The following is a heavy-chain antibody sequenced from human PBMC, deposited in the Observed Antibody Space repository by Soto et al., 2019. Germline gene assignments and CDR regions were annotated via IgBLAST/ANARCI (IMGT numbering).Heavy chain of an antibody. V-gene: IGHV1-69*06. CDR1: GGTFSSYA. CDR3: ESEAAADTA. J-gene: IGHJ4*02. D-gene: IGHD6-13*01. Sequence: SVKVSCKASGGTFSSYAISWVRQAPGQGLEWMGCIIPIFGTANYAQKFQGRVTITADKCTSTAYMELSSLRSEDTAVYYCESEAAADTAGGQGTLVTVSS. CDR2: IIPIFGTA.